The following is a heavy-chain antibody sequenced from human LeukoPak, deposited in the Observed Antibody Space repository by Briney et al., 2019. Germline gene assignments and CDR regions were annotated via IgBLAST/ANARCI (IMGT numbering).Heavy chain of an antibody. CDR1: GFTFSNAW. Sequence: GGSLRLSRAASGFTFSNAWMTWVRQAPGKGLEWVGRINTDGSSTSYADSVKGRFTISRDNTKNTLYLQMNSLRAEDTAVYYCARGPLYDSGNYYPGDYWGQGTLVTVSS. V-gene: IGHV3-74*01. CDR3: ARGPLYDSGNYYPGDY. CDR2: INTDGSST. J-gene: IGHJ4*02. D-gene: IGHD3-10*01.